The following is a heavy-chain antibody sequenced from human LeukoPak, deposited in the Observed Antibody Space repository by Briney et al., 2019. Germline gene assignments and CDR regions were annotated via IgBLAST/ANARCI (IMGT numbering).Heavy chain of an antibody. CDR1: GFTFSSNW. Sequence: GGSLRLSCAASGFTFSSNWMGWVRQAPGKGLEWVANIADDGSEKYYVDSVKGRFTLSRDNAKNSLYLQMNSLRAEDTAVYYCARNLFGSSWPAFDYWGQGTLVTVSS. V-gene: IGHV3-7*02. D-gene: IGHD6-13*01. CDR2: IADDGSEK. J-gene: IGHJ4*02. CDR3: ARNLFGSSWPAFDY.